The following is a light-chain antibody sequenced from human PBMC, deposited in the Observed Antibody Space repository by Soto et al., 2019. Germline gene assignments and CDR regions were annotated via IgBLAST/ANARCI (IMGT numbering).Light chain of an antibody. Sequence: QSALTQPASVSGSPGQSITISCTGTSSDVGAYDYVSWYQQHPGKAPKVIIFEVINRPSGVSNRFSGSKSGNMASLTISGLQAEDEADYYCSSFGISTTWLFGGGTKLTVL. CDR2: EVI. CDR1: SSDVGAYDY. J-gene: IGLJ3*02. CDR3: SSFGISTTWL. V-gene: IGLV2-14*01.